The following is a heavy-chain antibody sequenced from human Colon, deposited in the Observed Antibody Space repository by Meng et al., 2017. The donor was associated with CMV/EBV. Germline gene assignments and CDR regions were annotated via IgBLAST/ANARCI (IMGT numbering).Heavy chain of an antibody. CDR3: ARVSGASWFDP. D-gene: IGHD7-27*01. J-gene: IGHJ5*02. CDR2: INSEGSRT. CDR1: GFTFSNHW. Sequence: AASGFTFSNHWMHWVRQVPGEGLVWVSRINSEGSRTDYADSVKGRFTISRDSAKNTLYLQMNSLRAEDTAVYYCARVSGASWFDPWGQGTLVTVSS. V-gene: IGHV3-74*01.